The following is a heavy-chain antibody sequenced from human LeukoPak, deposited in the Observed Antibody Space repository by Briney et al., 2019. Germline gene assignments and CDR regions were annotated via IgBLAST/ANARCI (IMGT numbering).Heavy chain of an antibody. Sequence: GGSLRLSCAASGFTFSSYSMNWVRQAPGKGLEWVSSISSSSSYIYYADSVKGRFTISRDNAKNSLYLQMNSLRAEDTAVYYCAKDGWVYYDILTGPFDYWGQGTLVTVSS. V-gene: IGHV3-21*01. D-gene: IGHD3-9*01. CDR3: AKDGWVYYDILTGPFDY. CDR1: GFTFSSYS. CDR2: ISSSSSYI. J-gene: IGHJ4*02.